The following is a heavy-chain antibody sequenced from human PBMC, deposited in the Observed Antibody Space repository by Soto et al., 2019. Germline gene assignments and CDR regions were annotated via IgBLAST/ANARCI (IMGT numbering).Heavy chain of an antibody. Sequence: QVQLQESGPTLVKPSETLSLTCTVSGGSIRSYCWTWIRRPPGEGLEWIGCICNSGTTNYNPSLTSRVAISIDTQMNQFALQLSSVTVADTAVYYCAGGGSIVVATRRLMDVWGKGTTVTVSS. J-gene: IGHJ6*03. CDR2: ICNSGTT. CDR1: GGSIRSYC. D-gene: IGHD3-22*01. CDR3: AGGGSIVVATRRLMDV. V-gene: IGHV4-59*03.